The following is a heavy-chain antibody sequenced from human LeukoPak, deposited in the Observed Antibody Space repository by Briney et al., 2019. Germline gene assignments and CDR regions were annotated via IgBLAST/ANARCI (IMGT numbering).Heavy chain of an antibody. CDR3: TTDITMVRGVIITSGDY. CDR2: IKSKTDGGTT. V-gene: IGHV3-15*01. D-gene: IGHD3-10*01. CDR1: GFTLSNAW. J-gene: IGHJ4*02. Sequence: PGGSLRLSCAASGFTLSNAWMSWVRQAPGKGLEWVGRIKSKTDGGTTDYAAPVKGRFTISRDDSKNTLYLQMNSLKTEDTAVYYCTTDITMVRGVIITSGDYWGQGTLVTVSS.